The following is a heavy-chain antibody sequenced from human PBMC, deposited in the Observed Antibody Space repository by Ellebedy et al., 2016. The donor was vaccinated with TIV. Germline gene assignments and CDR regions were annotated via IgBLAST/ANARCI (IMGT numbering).Heavy chain of an antibody. CDR3: ARSAPRGEITP. V-gene: IGHV1-18*01. D-gene: IGHD3-10*01. CDR2: ISAYNGNT. CDR1: GYTFTSYG. J-gene: IGHJ5*02. Sequence: ASVKVSXXASGYTFTSYGISWVRQAPGQGLEWMGWISAYNGNTNYAQKLQGRVTMTRDTSINTAYMELSSLRSDDTAVYYCARSAPRGEITPWGQGTLVTVSS.